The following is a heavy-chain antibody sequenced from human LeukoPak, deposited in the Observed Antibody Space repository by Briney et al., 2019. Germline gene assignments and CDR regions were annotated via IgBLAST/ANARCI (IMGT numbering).Heavy chain of an antibody. Sequence: SETLSLTCAVYGGSLTGYYWSWIRQPPGKGLEWIGEINHSGSPTYNPSLKSRVTISIDTSKKHFSLNLSSVTAADTAVYYCSRGSGDWNYDFDYWGQGTLVTVSS. CDR3: SRGSGDWNYDFDY. CDR2: INHSGSP. D-gene: IGHD1-7*01. V-gene: IGHV4-34*01. CDR1: GGSLTGYY. J-gene: IGHJ4*02.